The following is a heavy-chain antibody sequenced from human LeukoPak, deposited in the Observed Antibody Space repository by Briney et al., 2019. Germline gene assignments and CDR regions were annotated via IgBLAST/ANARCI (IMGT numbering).Heavy chain of an antibody. CDR2: INPNSGGT. Sequence: GASVKVSCKASGYTFTTYGISWVRQAPGQGLEWMGWINPNSGGTNYAQKFQGWVTMTRDTSISTAYMELSRLRSDDTAVYYCARDGGLGRSRFTMVRGVSPNAFDIWGQGTMVTVSS. V-gene: IGHV1-2*04. CDR3: ARDGGLGRSRFTMVRGVSPNAFDI. CDR1: GYTFTTYG. D-gene: IGHD3-10*01. J-gene: IGHJ3*02.